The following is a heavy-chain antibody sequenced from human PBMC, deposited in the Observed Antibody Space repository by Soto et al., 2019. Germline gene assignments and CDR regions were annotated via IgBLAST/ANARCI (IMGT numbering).Heavy chain of an antibody. CDR1: GYPVTAYY. Sequence: QLHLVQSGAVVKKPGASVTVSCSASGYPVTAYYMHWVRQAPGRGLEWMGGINPATGAAKYTQTFQGMVTMPRDTSTITVFMELSGLTSEDTAVFYCARGGGVGVAGSAAFDMWGQGTVVTVSS. J-gene: IGHJ3*02. V-gene: IGHV1-2*02. CDR2: INPATGAA. D-gene: IGHD3-3*01. CDR3: ARGGGVGVAGSAAFDM.